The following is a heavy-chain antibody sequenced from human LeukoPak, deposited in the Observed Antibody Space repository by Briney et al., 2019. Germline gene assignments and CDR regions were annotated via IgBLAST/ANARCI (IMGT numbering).Heavy chain of an antibody. V-gene: IGHV3-21*01. CDR1: GFTFSSFS. D-gene: IGHD6-13*01. CDR3: ARAGCSSSCPLRNNWFDP. J-gene: IGHJ5*02. CDR2: ISSSSSYI. Sequence: PGGSLRLSCAASGFTFSSFSMSWVRQAPGKGLEWVSSISSSSSYIYYADSVKGRFTISRDNVKNSLYLQMNSLRAEDTAVYYCARAGCSSSCPLRNNWFDPWGQGTLVTVSS.